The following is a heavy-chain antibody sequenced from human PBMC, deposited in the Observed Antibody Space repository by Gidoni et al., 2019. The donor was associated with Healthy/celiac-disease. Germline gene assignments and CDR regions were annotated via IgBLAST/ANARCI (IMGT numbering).Heavy chain of an antibody. V-gene: IGHV3-30-3*01. J-gene: IGHJ3*02. CDR1: GFTFSSYA. CDR2: ISYDGSNK. Sequence: QVQLVESGGGVVQPGRSLRLSWAASGFTFSSYAMHWVRQAPGKGLEWVAVISYDGSNKYYADSVKGRFTISRDNSKNTLYLQMNSLRAEDTAVYYCARSWGWDGAFDIWGQGTMVTVSS. D-gene: IGHD7-27*01. CDR3: ARSWGWDGAFDI.